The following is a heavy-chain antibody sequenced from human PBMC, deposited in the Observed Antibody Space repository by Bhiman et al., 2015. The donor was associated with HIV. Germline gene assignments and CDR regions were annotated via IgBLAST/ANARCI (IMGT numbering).Heavy chain of an antibody. V-gene: IGHV3-21*05. J-gene: IGHJ3*02. CDR2: ITGASTSI. CDR3: SRDLGESENEEWASELLRFLDWLPWPGPTGRGWSFCTI. Sequence: EVQLMESGGGLVKPGGSLRLSCAASGFTFSSYTMNWVRQAPGKGLEWLSFITGASTSIYYADSVKGRFTISRDNAKNSLYLQMNSLRAEDTAVYYCSRDLGESENEEWASELLRFLDWLPWPGPTGRGWSFCTIWGQGTMVTVSS. CDR1: GFTFSSYT. D-gene: IGHD3-3*01.